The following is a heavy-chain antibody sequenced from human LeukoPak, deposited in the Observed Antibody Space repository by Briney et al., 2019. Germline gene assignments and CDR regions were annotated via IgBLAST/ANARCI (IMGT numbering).Heavy chain of an antibody. D-gene: IGHD2-2*03. Sequence: ASVKVSCKASGYAFTGFYIHWVRQAPGQGLEWLGRLNPNSGVTNYAQKFQRRVTITRDTSISTAYMELSRLRSDDTAVYYCARVPGGYCSSTSCVDYWGQGTLVTVSS. CDR1: GYAFTGFY. CDR3: ARVPGGYCSSTSCVDY. V-gene: IGHV1-2*06. CDR2: LNPNSGVT. J-gene: IGHJ4*02.